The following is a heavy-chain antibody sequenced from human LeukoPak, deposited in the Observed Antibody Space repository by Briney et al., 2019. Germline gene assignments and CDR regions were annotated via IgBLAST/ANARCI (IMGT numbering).Heavy chain of an antibody. Sequence: GGSLRLSCAASGFTLSSYAMSWVRPAPGKGREWVAVIWYDGSNKYYADSLKGRFTISRDNSKNTLYLQMNSLGVEDTAVYYCAKLLRAGRVLTISLDSWGQRTLVTVSS. CDR3: AKLLRAGRVLTISLDS. J-gene: IGHJ4*02. V-gene: IGHV3-33*06. D-gene: IGHD3-10*01. CDR2: IWYDGSNK. CDR1: GFTLSSYA.